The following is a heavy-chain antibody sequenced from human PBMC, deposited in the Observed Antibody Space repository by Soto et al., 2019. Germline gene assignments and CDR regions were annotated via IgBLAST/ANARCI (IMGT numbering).Heavy chain of an antibody. CDR3: ARTRLDSSGWYRSLPNDY. Sequence: QVTLKESGPVLVKPTETLTLTCTVSGFSLSNARIGVSWIRQPPGKALEWLAHIFSNDEKSYSTSLKSRLTITKDTSKIQVVLTMTNMDPVDTATYYCARTRLDSSGWYRSLPNDYWGQGTLVTVSS. J-gene: IGHJ4*02. CDR2: IFSNDEK. D-gene: IGHD6-19*01. V-gene: IGHV2-26*01. CDR1: GFSLSNARIG.